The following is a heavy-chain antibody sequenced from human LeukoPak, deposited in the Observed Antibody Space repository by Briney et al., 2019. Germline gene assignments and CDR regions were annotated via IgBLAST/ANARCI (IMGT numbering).Heavy chain of an antibody. D-gene: IGHD4-23*01. CDR2: IISSSSYR. CDR1: GFIFSNYC. J-gene: IGHJ4*02. V-gene: IGHV3-11*03. Sequence: GGSLRLSCSASGFIFSNYCMTWVRQAPGKGLEWVPYIISSSSYRKYVDSVKGRFTISRDNAKNSLYLQMNSLRAEDTAVYYCAAGGNFYYWGQGTLVTVSS. CDR3: AAGGNFYY.